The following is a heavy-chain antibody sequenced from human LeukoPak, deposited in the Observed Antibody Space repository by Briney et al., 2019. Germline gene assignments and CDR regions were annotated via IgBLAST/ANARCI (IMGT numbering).Heavy chain of an antibody. CDR3: AKPGEASNYYFDY. CDR2: VRVNGRTT. D-gene: IGHD2-21*01. CDR1: GFTFSTYD. V-gene: IGHV3-23*01. Sequence: GGSLRLSCSASGFTFSTYDMSWVRQAPGKGLEWVSTVRVNGRTTFYADSVKGRFTISRDNSKNTLYLQMNSLRAEDTALYYCAKPGEASNYYFDYWGQGALVTVSS. J-gene: IGHJ4*02.